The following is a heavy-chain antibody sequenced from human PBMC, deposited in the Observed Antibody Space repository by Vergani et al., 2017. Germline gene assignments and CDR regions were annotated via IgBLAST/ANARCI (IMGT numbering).Heavy chain of an antibody. CDR1: GFSFGSYG. J-gene: IGHJ4*02. V-gene: IGHV3-30*02. CDR2: VLFDGSNE. Sequence: QVQLVESGGGVVQPGGSLRLSCAASGFSFGSYGMHWVRVRQAPGKGLEWLAYVLFDGSNEYYADSVKGRFIVSRDNSNDALYLQMNSLRTDDTAVYYCARDLAYCHEGSCALWGQGSVVTVSS. CDR3: ARDLAYCHEGSCAL. D-gene: IGHD2-15*01.